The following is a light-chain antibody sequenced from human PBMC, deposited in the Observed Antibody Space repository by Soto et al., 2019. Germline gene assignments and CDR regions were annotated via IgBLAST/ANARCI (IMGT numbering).Light chain of an antibody. CDR3: QQYNSYSWT. CDR1: QSISSW. CDR2: DAS. Sequence: DSQISQSPSTLSASVGDRVTITCRASQSISSWLAWYQQKPGKAPKLLIYDASSLESGVPSRFSGSGSGTEFTLTISSLQPDDFATYYCQQYNSYSWTLGQGTKVDIK. V-gene: IGKV1-5*01. J-gene: IGKJ1*01.